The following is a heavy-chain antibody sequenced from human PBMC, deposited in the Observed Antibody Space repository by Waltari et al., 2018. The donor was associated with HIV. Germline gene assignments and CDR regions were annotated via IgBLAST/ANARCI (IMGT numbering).Heavy chain of an antibody. V-gene: IGHV4-39*07. D-gene: IGHD3-3*01. J-gene: IGHJ6*02. Sequence: QLQLQESGPGLVKPSETLSLTCTVSAGSITSSSYYWGWLRQPPGKGLEWIGSIYYSGSTYYNPSLKSRVTISVDTSKNQFSLKLSSVTAADTAVYYCARGGNYDFWSGYRDSYYYYGMDVWGQGTTVTVSS. CDR3: ARGGNYDFWSGYRDSYYYYGMDV. CDR1: AGSITSSSYY. CDR2: IYYSGST.